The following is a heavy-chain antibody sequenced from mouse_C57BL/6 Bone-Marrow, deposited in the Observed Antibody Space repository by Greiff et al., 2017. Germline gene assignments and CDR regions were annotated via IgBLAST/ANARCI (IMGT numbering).Heavy chain of an antibody. Sequence: QVQLQQPGAELVKPGASVKLSCKASGYTFTSYWMQWVKQRPGQGLEWIGEIDPSDIYTNYNQKFKGKATLTVDTSSSTAYMQLSSLTSEDSAVYYCARPGTFAYWGQGTLVTVSA. CDR1: GYTFTSYW. J-gene: IGHJ3*01. CDR3: ARPGTFAY. V-gene: IGHV1-50*01. CDR2: IDPSDIYT. D-gene: IGHD4-1*01.